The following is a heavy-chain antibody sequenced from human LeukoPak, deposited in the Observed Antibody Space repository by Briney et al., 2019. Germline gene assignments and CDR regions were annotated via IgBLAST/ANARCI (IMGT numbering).Heavy chain of an antibody. D-gene: IGHD4/OR15-4a*01. CDR3: ARFAVANYAEYFQH. CDR1: GFTFSSYE. V-gene: IGHV3-48*03. J-gene: IGHJ1*01. CDR2: ISSSGSTI. Sequence: GGSLRLTCAASGFTFSSYEMNWVRQPPGKGLEWVSYISSSGSTIYYADSVKVRFTISRNNAKNSLYLQMNSLRAEDTAVYYCARFAVANYAEYFQHWGQGTLVTVSS.